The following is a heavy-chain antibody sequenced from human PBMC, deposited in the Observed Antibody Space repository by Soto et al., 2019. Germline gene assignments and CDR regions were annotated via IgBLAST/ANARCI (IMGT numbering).Heavy chain of an antibody. CDR1: GYTFTFYG. D-gene: IGHD3-10*01. Sequence: ASVKVSCKASGYTFTFYGMHWVRQAPGQRLEWMGWINAGKGYTEYSQNFQGRVTIIRDTSASTAYMDMSNLRSEDTAVYYCARGFPKEKKVGAFDIWGQGTMVT. CDR3: ARGFPKEKKVGAFDI. J-gene: IGHJ3*02. V-gene: IGHV1-3*01. CDR2: INAGKGYT.